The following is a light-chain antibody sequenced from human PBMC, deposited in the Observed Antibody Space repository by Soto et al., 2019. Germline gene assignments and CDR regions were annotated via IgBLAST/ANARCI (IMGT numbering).Light chain of an antibody. V-gene: IGKV3-11*01. Sequence: IMLTKAPSTLSLSPGERATLSCRASQSVNIYLAWYLQKRGQATRLLIYDASNRATGTPARFSGSGSGTDFTLTISSLEAEDIAVYYCQQRSNSPLTFGGGTKVDI. CDR3: QQRSNSPLT. CDR2: DAS. J-gene: IGKJ4*01. CDR1: QSVNIY.